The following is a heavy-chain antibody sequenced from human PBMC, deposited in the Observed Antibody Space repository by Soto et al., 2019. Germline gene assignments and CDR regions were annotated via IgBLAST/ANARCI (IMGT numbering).Heavy chain of an antibody. CDR3: AGVASGSTWYYFEY. D-gene: IGHD3-10*01. V-gene: IGHV1-69*06. Sequence: QLQLVQSGAEVKKPGSSVRVSCKASGDTFTKYAISWLRQAPGQGLEWMGGIVPVFGTLNHAQRFKGRVTITADKSTSTSYVELTSLTAEDTAVYYCAGVASGSTWYYFEYWGQGTLVTVSS. J-gene: IGHJ4*02. CDR1: GDTFTKYA. CDR2: IVPVFGTL.